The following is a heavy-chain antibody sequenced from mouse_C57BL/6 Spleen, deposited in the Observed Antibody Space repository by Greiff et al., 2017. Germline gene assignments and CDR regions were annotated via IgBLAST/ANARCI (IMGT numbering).Heavy chain of an antibody. Sequence: QVQLQQPGAELVKPGASVKLSCKASGYTFTSYWMHWVKQRPGQGLEWIGMIHPNSGSTNYNEKFKSKATLTVDKSSSTAYMQRSSLTSEDSAVYYCARGNWDDWYFDVWGTGTTVTVSS. CDR1: GYTFTSYW. J-gene: IGHJ1*03. CDR2: IHPNSGST. V-gene: IGHV1-64*01. D-gene: IGHD4-1*01. CDR3: ARGNWDDWYFDV.